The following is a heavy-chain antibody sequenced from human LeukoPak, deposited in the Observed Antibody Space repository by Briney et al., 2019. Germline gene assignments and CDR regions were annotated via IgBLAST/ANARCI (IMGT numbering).Heavy chain of an antibody. CDR1: GYSISSVYY. V-gene: IGHV4-38-2*01. Sequence: SETLSFTCAVSGYSISSVYYWGWVRRPPLKGLEWIKSIYHSGSYSYNLPLKSPITISIDTSKNQFSLKLSSVDAADTAVYYWATYGRYSSSSLYFDYWGQGTLVTVSS. CDR3: ATYGRYSSSSLYFDY. J-gene: IGHJ4*02. D-gene: IGHD6-6*01. CDR2: IYHSGSY.